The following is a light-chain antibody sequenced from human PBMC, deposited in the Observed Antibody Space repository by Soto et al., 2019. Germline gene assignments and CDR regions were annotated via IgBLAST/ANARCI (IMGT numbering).Light chain of an antibody. J-gene: IGKJ1*01. CDR3: QQYNDWPRT. CDR2: RAS. V-gene: IGKV3-15*01. Sequence: EIVMTQSPATLSVSPGEEVPFSSRAGRSVNTTLAWYQQKPGQAPSLLIYRASTRATGFPARFSGSGSGTDFTLTISGLQSEDFAVYYCQQYNDWPRTFGQGTKVDIK. CDR1: RSVNTT.